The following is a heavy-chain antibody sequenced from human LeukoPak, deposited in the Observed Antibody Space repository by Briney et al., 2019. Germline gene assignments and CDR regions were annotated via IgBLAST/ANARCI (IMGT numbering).Heavy chain of an antibody. J-gene: IGHJ4*02. CDR3: AKGTKPVMTIPDY. D-gene: IGHD1/OR15-1a*01. CDR1: GFTFSRYW. CDR2: IKEDGSKK. Sequence: PGGSLRLSCAASGFTFSRYWMTWVRQAPGKGLEWVANIKEDGSKKNYVDSVKGRFTISRDNAKNSLFLQMNSLRAEDTAMYYCAKGTKPVMTIPDYWGQGILVTVSS. V-gene: IGHV3-7*03.